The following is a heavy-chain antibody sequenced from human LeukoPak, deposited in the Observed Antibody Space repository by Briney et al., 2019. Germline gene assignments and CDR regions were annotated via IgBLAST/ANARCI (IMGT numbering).Heavy chain of an antibody. CDR3: ARDFQAAGTPFDY. J-gene: IGHJ4*02. D-gene: IGHD6-13*01. CDR1: GFTFSSYW. V-gene: IGHV3-74*01. Sequence: PGGSLRLSCAASGFTFSSYWMHWVRQAPGKGLVWVSRINSDGSSTSYADSVKGRFTISRDNAKNSLYLRMNSLRAEDTAVYYCARDFQAAGTPFDYWGQGTLVTVSS. CDR2: INSDGSST.